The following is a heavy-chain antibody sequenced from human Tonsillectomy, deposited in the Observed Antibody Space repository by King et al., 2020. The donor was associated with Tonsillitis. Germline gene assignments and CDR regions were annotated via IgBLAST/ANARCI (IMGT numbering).Heavy chain of an antibody. CDR1: GFTFSNAW. Sequence: VQLVESGGGLVKPGGSLRLSCAASGFTFSNAWMSWVRQAPGKGLEWVGRIKSKTDGGTTDYAAPVKGRFTISRDDSKNTLDLQMNSLKTEDTAVYYCTTPSYYYDSSGPSLWGQGTLVTVSS. V-gene: IGHV3-15*01. CDR3: TTPSYYYDSSGPSL. D-gene: IGHD3-22*01. J-gene: IGHJ4*02. CDR2: IKSKTDGGTT.